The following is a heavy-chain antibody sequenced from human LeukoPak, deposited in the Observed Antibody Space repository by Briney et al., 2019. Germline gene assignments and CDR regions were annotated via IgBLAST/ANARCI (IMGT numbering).Heavy chain of an antibody. V-gene: IGHV4-39*01. CDR1: GGSISSSSYF. Sequence: SETLSLTCTVSGGSISSSSYFWGWIRQPPGTGLEWIGSIYYSGSTYDNPSLKSRVSISVDPSKNQFSLKLSSVTAADTAVYYCARADYSSTWSHDYYYMDVWGKGTTVTVSS. CDR2: IYYSGST. J-gene: IGHJ6*03. CDR3: ARADYSSTWSHDYYYMDV. D-gene: IGHD6-13*01.